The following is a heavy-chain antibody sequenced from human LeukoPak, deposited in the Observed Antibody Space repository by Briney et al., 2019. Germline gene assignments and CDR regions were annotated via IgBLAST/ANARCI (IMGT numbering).Heavy chain of an antibody. D-gene: IGHD2-2*01. V-gene: IGHV1-8*03. CDR2: MNPNSGNT. Sequence: GASVTVSFKSTGYTFTSYDIHWVRQATAQGLEWMGWMNPNSGNTGYAQKFQGRVNITRNTSIITAYMELSSLRSEVTAVYYGARVRYTGGYCSSTSCYEPLDYWGQGTLVIVSS. CDR3: ARVRYTGGYCSSTSCYEPLDY. CDR1: GYTFTSYD. J-gene: IGHJ4*02.